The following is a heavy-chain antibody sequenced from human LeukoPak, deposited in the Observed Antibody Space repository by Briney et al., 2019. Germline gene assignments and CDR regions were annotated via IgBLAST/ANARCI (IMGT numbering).Heavy chain of an antibody. CDR2: IKQDGSEK. CDR3: AKGGLFFPVDP. J-gene: IGHJ5*02. V-gene: IGHV3-7*03. D-gene: IGHD2/OR15-2a*01. CDR1: GFTFSSYW. Sequence: GGSLRLSCAASGFTFSSYWMSWVRQAPGKGLEWVANIKQDGSEKYYVDSVKGRFTISRDNAKNSLYLQMNSLRAEDTAVYYCAKGGLFFPVDPWGQGTLVTVSS.